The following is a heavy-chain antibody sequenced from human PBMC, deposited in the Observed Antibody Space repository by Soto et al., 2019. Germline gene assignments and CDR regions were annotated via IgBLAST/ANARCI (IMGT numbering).Heavy chain of an antibody. Sequence: QVQLVQSGAEVKKPGSSVKVSCKASGGTFSSYAISWVRQAPGQGLEWMGGIIPIFGTANYAQKFQGRVTITADESTSTAYMELSSLRSEDTAVYYCARGDYGAGSYYPYYYGMDVWGQGTTFTVSS. J-gene: IGHJ6*02. CDR3: ARGDYGAGSYYPYYYGMDV. V-gene: IGHV1-69*01. D-gene: IGHD3-10*01. CDR2: IIPIFGTA. CDR1: GGTFSSYA.